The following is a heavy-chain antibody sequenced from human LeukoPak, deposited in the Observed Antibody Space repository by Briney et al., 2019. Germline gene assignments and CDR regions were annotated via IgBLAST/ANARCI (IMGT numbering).Heavy chain of an antibody. CDR3: ARVPNYYDSSGYYGYYYMDV. J-gene: IGHJ6*03. CDR2: INPNSGGT. Sequence: GALVKVSCKASGYTFTGYYMHWVRQAPGQGLEWMGWINPNSGGTNYAQKFQGRVTMTRDTSISTAYMELSRLRSDDTAVYYCARVPNYYDSSGYYGYYYMDVWGKGTTVTISS. D-gene: IGHD3-22*01. V-gene: IGHV1-2*02. CDR1: GYTFTGYY.